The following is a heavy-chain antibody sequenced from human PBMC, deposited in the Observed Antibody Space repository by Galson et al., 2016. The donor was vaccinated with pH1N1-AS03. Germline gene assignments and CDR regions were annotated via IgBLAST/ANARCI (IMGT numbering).Heavy chain of an antibody. J-gene: IGHJ4*02. CDR2: IDSSGSHI. CDR1: GFIFSNIG. D-gene: IGHD2-2*01. Sequence: SLRLSCAASGFIFSNIGMNWVRQVPGKGPEWVSSIDSSGSHIYYAHSLKGRFTVSRDNAKNSLFLQMNSLIADEDTAVYYCVTDGTFGSTVKHWGQGTLVTVSS. V-gene: IGHV3-21*06. CDR3: VTDGTFGSTVKH.